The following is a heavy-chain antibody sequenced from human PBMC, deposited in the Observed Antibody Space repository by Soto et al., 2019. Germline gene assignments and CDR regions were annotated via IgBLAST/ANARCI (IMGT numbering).Heavy chain of an antibody. CDR1: GYTFTSYG. CDR3: TTRRGDPDY. D-gene: IGHD3-10*01. J-gene: IGHJ4*02. Sequence: ASVKVSCKASGYTFTSYGISWVRQAPGQGLEWMGWISAYNGNTNYAQKLQGRVTMTTDTSTSTATLYLQMNSLKIEDTAVYYCTTRRGDPDYWGQGTLVTVSS. CDR2: ISAYNGNT. V-gene: IGHV1-18*01.